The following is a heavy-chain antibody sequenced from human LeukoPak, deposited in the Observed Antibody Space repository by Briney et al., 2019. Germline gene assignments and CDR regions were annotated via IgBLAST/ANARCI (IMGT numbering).Heavy chain of an antibody. CDR2: IIPILGIA. Sequence: SVKVSCKASGGTFSSYAISWVRQAPGQGLEWMGRIIPILGIANYAQKFQGRVTITADKSTSTAYMELSSLRSEDTAAYYCARVSSNSRGDYFDYWGQGTLVTVSS. CDR3: ARVSSNSRGDYFDY. V-gene: IGHV1-69*04. J-gene: IGHJ4*02. CDR1: GGTFSSYA. D-gene: IGHD4-23*01.